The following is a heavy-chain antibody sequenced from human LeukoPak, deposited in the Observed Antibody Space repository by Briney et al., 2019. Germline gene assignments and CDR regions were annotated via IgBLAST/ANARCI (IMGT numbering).Heavy chain of an antibody. V-gene: IGHV1-18*01. Sequence: ASVKVSCKASGYTFISYGISWVRQAPGQGLEWMGWISGYNGNTNYARNLQGRVTMTTDTSTSTAYMELRSLRSDDTAAYYCARGLGVVTAQSEQPKPRYFDLWGRGTQVTVSS. CDR1: GYTFISYG. J-gene: IGHJ2*01. CDR2: ISGYNGNT. CDR3: ARGLGVVTAQSEQPKPRYFDL. D-gene: IGHD2-21*02.